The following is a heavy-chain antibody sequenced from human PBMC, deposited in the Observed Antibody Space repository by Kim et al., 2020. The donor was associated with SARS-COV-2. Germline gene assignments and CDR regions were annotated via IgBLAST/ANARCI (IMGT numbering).Heavy chain of an antibody. Sequence: YYAGSGKGRFTISKDNAKNSLYLQMNSLRAEDTAVYYCARGIVGTRSFDYWGQGTLVTVSS. D-gene: IGHD1-26*01. J-gene: IGHJ4*02. CDR3: ARGIVGTRSFDY. V-gene: IGHV3-11*04.